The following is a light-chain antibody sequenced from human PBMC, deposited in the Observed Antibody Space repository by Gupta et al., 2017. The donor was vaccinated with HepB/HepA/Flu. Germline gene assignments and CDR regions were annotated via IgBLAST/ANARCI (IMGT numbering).Light chain of an antibody. CDR3: RQSYSTPTWT. J-gene: IGKJ1*01. CDR1: QSISSY. Sequence: EIHMTQSPSSLSASVGDRVTITCRASQSISSYLNWYQQQPGKAPKLLIYAASSLQSGVPSRCISGRSATEFTLTIISMQPDDYATNYCRQSYSTPTWTFGQGTKVEIK. CDR2: AAS. V-gene: IGKV1-39*01.